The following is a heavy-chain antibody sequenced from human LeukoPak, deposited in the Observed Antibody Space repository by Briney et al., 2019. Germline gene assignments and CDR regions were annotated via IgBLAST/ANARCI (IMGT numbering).Heavy chain of an antibody. Sequence: KPSETLSLTCTVSGGSISSGSYYWSWIRQPAGKGLEWIGRIYTSGSTNYNPSLKSRVTISVDTSKSQFSLKLSSVTAADTAVYYCAGTTVTTHDIDYWGQGTLVTVSS. J-gene: IGHJ4*02. D-gene: IGHD4-17*01. CDR1: GGSISSGSYY. CDR3: AGTTVTTHDIDY. CDR2: IYTSGST. V-gene: IGHV4-61*02.